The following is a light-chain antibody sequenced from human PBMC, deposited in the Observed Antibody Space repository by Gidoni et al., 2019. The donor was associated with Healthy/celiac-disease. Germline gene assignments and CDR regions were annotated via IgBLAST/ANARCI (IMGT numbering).Light chain of an antibody. CDR2: GAS. Sequence: EIVLTQSPGTLSLSPGESATLSCRASQSVSSSYLACYQQKPGQAPRLLIYGASSRATGIPDRFSGSGSGTDFTLTISRLEPEDFAVYYCQQYGSSPALTFGGGTKVEIK. J-gene: IGKJ4*01. CDR1: QSVSSSY. CDR3: QQYGSSPALT. V-gene: IGKV3-20*01.